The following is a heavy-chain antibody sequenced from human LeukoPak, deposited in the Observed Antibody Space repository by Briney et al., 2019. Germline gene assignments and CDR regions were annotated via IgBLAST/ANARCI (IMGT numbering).Heavy chain of an antibody. J-gene: IGHJ4*02. CDR1: GYTLTELS. CDR3: ATPSYITMVRGVISLDY. V-gene: IGHV1-24*01. Sequence: ASVTVSCKVSGYTLTELSMHWVRQAPGKGLEWMGGFDPEDGETIYAQKFQGRVTMTEDTSTDTAYMELSSLRSEDTAVYYCATPSYITMVRGVISLDYWGQGTLVTVSS. D-gene: IGHD3-10*01. CDR2: FDPEDGET.